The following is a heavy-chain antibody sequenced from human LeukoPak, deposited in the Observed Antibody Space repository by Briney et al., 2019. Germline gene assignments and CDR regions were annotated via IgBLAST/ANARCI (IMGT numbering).Heavy chain of an antibody. CDR1: GYTFTDYH. CDR3: ARAESSYRGYSYGSDY. D-gene: IGHD5-18*01. V-gene: IGHV1-2*06. Sequence: PGASVKVSCKASGYTFTDYHMHWVRQAPGQGLEWMGRINPNSGGTNYAQKFQGRGTITRDTSISTAYMELSRLRSDDTAVYYCARAESSYRGYSYGSDYWGQGTLVTVSS. J-gene: IGHJ4*02. CDR2: INPNSGGT.